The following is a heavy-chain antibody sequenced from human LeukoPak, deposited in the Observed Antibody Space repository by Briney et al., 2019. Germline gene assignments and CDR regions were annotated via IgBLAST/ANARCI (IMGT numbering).Heavy chain of an antibody. CDR1: GFTFSGSA. D-gene: IGHD2-2*01. J-gene: IGHJ4*02. CDR2: IRSKANSYAT. V-gene: IGHV3-73*01. Sequence: GGSLKLSCAASGFTFSGSAMHWVRQASGKGLEWVGRIRSKANSYATAYAASVKGRFTISRDDSKNTAYLQMNSLKTEDTAVYYCAKERESQLLWGYFDFWGQGTLVTVSS. CDR3: AKERESQLLWGYFDF.